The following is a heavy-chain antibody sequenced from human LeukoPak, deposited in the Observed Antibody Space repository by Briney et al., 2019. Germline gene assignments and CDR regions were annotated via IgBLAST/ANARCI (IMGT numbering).Heavy chain of an antibody. V-gene: IGHV3-13*01. D-gene: IGHD6-13*01. J-gene: IGHJ4*02. CDR1: GLTFSSYD. CDR3: ARANNSSWHN. Sequence: TGGSLRLSCAASGLTFSSYDMHWVRHPPGAGLEWVSKIGATGDTYYAGSVKGRFTITRENAKKSLYLQMSSLRVEDTAVYYCARANNSSWHNWGQGTLVTVSS. CDR2: IGATGDT.